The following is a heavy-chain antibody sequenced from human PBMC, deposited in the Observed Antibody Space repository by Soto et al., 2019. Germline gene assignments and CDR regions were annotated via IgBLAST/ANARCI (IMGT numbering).Heavy chain of an antibody. CDR3: GRGQTAIDV. D-gene: IGHD5-18*01. V-gene: IGHV4-30-4*01. CDR2: IYYSGST. Sequence: SETLSLTCSVSGGTITRGDHFWSWVRQSPGKGLEWLGYIYYSGSTYYNPSLKGRVMVTIDTSKHKFSLNLSSVTAADTAVFYCGRGQTAIDVWGQGPT. J-gene: IGHJ6*02. CDR1: GGTITRGDHF.